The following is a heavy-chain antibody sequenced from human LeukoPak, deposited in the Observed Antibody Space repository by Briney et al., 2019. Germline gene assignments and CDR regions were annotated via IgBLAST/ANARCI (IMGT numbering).Heavy chain of an antibody. CDR3: ARDEVGASRTTGYYYYMDV. Sequence: GGSLRPSCAASGFTFSDHYMSWIRQAPGKGLEWVSYISSSGSTIYYADSVKGRFTISRDNAKNSLYLQMNSLRAEDTAVYYCARDEVGASRTTGYYYYMDVWGKGTTVTVSS. CDR2: ISSSGSTI. V-gene: IGHV3-11*04. D-gene: IGHD1-26*01. J-gene: IGHJ6*03. CDR1: GFTFSDHY.